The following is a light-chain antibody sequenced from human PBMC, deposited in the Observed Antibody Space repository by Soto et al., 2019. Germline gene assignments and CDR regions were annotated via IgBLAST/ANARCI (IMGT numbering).Light chain of an antibody. J-gene: IGKJ1*01. Sequence: DIVMTQSPDSLAVSLGERATINCKSSQSVLYNSNNKNYIIWYQQKPGQPPKLLIYWASTRESGVPDRFSGSGSGTDFTITISSLQAEDVAVYYCQQYYTTPWTFGQGTKVEIK. CDR3: QQYYTTPWT. CDR2: WAS. V-gene: IGKV4-1*01. CDR1: QSVLYNSNNKNY.